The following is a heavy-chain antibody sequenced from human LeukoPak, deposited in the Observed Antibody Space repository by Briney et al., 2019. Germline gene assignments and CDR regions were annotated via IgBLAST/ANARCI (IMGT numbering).Heavy chain of an antibody. CDR3: AREAVTPGGNWFDP. V-gene: IGHV4-30-4*08. CDR1: GGSISSGDYY. Sequence: PSQTLSVTCTVSGGSISSGDYYWSWIRQPPGTGLEWIGYIYYSGSTYYNPSLKSRATISVDTSKNQFSLKLSAVTAADTAVYYCAREAVTPGGNWFDPWGQGTLVTVSS. D-gene: IGHD3-10*01. J-gene: IGHJ5*02. CDR2: IYYSGST.